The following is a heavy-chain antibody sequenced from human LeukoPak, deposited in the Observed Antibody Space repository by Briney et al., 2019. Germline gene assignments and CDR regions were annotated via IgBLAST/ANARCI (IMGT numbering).Heavy chain of an antibody. V-gene: IGHV1-2*02. J-gene: IGHJ3*02. CDR3: ARELGRYSSGRDAFDI. D-gene: IGHD6-19*01. Sequence: ASVKVSCKASGYTFTGYYMHWVRQAPGQGLEWMGWINSNSGGTNYAQKFQGRVTMTRDTSISTAYMELSRLRSDDTAVYYCARELGRYSSGRDAFDIWGQGTMVTVSS. CDR1: GYTFTGYY. CDR2: INSNSGGT.